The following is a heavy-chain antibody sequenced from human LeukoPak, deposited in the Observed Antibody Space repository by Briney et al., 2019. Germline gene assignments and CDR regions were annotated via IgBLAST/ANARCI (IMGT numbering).Heavy chain of an antibody. J-gene: IGHJ4*02. V-gene: IGHV3-49*04. CDR3: AKEYCSRGDCYFVFDC. D-gene: IGHD2-15*01. CDR1: GFTFGDHA. Sequence: GGSLRLSCRGSGFTFGDHAMSWVRQAPGKGREWTGFIRSKPYGGTTEYAASVKGRFTISRDDSKSIAYLQMNSLETEDTAVYYCAKEYCSRGDCYFVFDCWGQGTLVTVSS. CDR2: IRSKPYGGTT.